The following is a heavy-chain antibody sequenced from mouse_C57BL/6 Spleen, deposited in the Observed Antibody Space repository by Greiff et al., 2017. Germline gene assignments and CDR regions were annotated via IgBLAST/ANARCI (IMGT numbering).Heavy chain of an antibody. V-gene: IGHV1-81*01. Sequence: VQLQQSGAELARPGASVKLSCKASGYTFTSYGISWVKQRTGQGLEWIGEIYPRSGNTYYNEKFKGKATLTADKSSSTAYLELRSLTSEDSAVXFCARSGTTVVVDYWGQGTTLTVSS. CDR1: GYTFTSYG. CDR3: ARSGTTVVVDY. J-gene: IGHJ2*01. D-gene: IGHD1-1*01. CDR2: IYPRSGNT.